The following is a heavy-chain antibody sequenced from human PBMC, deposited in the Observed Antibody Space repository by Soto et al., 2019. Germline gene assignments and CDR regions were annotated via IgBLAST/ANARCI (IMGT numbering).Heavy chain of an antibody. CDR2: IYYRGST. J-gene: IGHJ4*02. CDR1: GGSISSGGYY. Sequence: QVQLQESGPGLVKPSQTLSLTCTVSGGSISSGGYYWSWIRQHPGKGLEWIGYIYYRGSTYYNPSLKSRFTISVDTSKNQFSLKLSSVTAADTAVYYCARFWGTVTTPAIYTFDYWGQGTLVTVSS. CDR3: ARFWGTVTTPAIYTFDY. V-gene: IGHV4-31*03. D-gene: IGHD4-17*01.